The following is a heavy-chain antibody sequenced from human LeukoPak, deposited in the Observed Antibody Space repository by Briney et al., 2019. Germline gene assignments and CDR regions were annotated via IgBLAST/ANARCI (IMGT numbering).Heavy chain of an antibody. D-gene: IGHD3-16*01. CDR1: GGSITSSNW. CDR3: ARARTRGAAFDI. V-gene: IGHV4-4*02. Sequence: SGTLSLTCAVSGGSITSSNWWSWVRQPPGKGLEWIGETYHSGSTNYNPSLKSRVTISVDKSKNQFSLKLSSVTAADTAVYYCARARTRGAAFDIWGQGTMVTVSS. CDR2: TYHSGST. J-gene: IGHJ3*02.